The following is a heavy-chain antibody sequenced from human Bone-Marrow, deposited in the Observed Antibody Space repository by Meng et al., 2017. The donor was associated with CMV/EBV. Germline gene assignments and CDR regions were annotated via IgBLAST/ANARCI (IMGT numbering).Heavy chain of an antibody. D-gene: IGHD6-13*01. CDR1: GFTFSSYS. CDR2: INSDGSST. V-gene: IGHV3-74*01. Sequence: GGSLRLSCAASGFTFSSYSMNWVRQAPGKGLVWVSRINSDGSSTSYADSVKGRFTISRDNAKNTLYLQMNSLRAEDTAVYYCAREGDIEQQLVHWGQGTLVTVSS. J-gene: IGHJ4*02. CDR3: AREGDIEQQLVH.